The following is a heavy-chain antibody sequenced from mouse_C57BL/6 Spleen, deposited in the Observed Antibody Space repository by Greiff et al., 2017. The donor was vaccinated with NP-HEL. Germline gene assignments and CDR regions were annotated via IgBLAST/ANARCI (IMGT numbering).Heavy chain of an antibody. CDR1: GYTFTDYE. V-gene: IGHV1-15*01. CDR3: TRGAAQALDAMDY. D-gene: IGHD3-2*02. Sequence: VQLQQSGAELVRPGASVTLSCKASGYTFTDYEMHWVKQTPVHGLEWIGAIDPETGGTAYNQKFKGKAILTADKSSSTAYMELRSLTSEDSAVYDCTRGAAQALDAMDYWGQGTSVTVSS. CDR2: IDPETGGT. J-gene: IGHJ4*01.